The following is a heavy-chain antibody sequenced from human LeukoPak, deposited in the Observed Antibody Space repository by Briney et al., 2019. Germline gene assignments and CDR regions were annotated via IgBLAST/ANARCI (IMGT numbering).Heavy chain of an antibody. D-gene: IGHD2-8*02. J-gene: IGHJ4*02. Sequence: GGSLRLSCAASGFTFSSDWMHWVRQVPGKGLMWVSRINGDGGTTAYADSVKGRFTISRDNSKSTLSLQMNSLRAEDTAIYYCATYRQVLLPFESWGQGTLVTVSS. CDR1: GFTFSSDW. V-gene: IGHV3-74*01. CDR2: INGDGGTT. CDR3: ATYRQVLLPFES.